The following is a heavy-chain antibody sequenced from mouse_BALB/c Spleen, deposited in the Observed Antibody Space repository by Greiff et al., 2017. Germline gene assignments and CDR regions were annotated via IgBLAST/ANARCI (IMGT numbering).Heavy chain of an antibody. CDR3: ARKYGNSDYYAMDY. J-gene: IGHJ4*01. D-gene: IGHD2-10*02. V-gene: IGHV1-4*01. Sequence: QVQLQQSGAELARPGASVKMSCKASGYTFTSYTMHWVKQRPGQGLEWIGYINPSSGYTNYNQKFKDKATLTADKSSSTAYMQLRSLTSEDFAVYYCARKYGNSDYYAMDYWGQGTSVTVSS. CDR2: INPSSGYT. CDR1: GYTFTSYT.